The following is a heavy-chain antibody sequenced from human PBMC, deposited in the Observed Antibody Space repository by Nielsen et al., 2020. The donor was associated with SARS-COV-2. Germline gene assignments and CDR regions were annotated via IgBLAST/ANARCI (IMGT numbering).Heavy chain of an antibody. D-gene: IGHD6-13*01. CDR2: IYYNGST. Sequence: SETLSLTCTVSGGSISSYYWSWIRQPPGKGLEWIGYIYYNGSTNYNPSLKSRVTISVDTSKNQFSLKLSSVTAADTAVYYCARYSSYGMDVWGQGTTVTVSS. CDR1: GGSISSYY. CDR3: ARYSSYGMDV. V-gene: IGHV4-59*01. J-gene: IGHJ6*02.